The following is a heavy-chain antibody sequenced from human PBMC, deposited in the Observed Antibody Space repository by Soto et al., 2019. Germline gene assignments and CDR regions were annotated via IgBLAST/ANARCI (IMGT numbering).Heavy chain of an antibody. V-gene: IGHV1-2*02. CDR1: GYTFTGYY. Sequence: ASVKVSCKASGYTFTGYYMHRVRQAPGQGLEWMGWINPNSGGTNYAQKFQGRVTMTRDTSISTAYMELSRLRSDDTAVYYCAREGITPITNAFDIWGQGTMVTVSS. CDR2: INPNSGGT. CDR3: AREGITPITNAFDI. D-gene: IGHD2-15*01. J-gene: IGHJ3*02.